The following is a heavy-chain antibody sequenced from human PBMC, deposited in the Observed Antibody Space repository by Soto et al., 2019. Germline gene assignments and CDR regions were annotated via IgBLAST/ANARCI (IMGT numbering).Heavy chain of an antibody. D-gene: IGHD1-1*01. Sequence: GGSLRLSCAASGFTFSGYYMSWIRQAPGKGLEWVSYIGHSGTTIYYADSVKGRFTISRDNAKNSLYLQMNSLRAEDTAMYYCARDDRTGTAVLHYWGQGTLVTVSS. J-gene: IGHJ4*03. CDR2: IGHSGTTI. V-gene: IGHV3-11*01. CDR3: ARDDRTGTAVLHY. CDR1: GFTFSGYY.